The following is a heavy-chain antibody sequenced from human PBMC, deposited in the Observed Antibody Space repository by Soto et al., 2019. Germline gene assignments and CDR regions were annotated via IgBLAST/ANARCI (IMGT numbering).Heavy chain of an antibody. CDR2: INPNSGNT. D-gene: IGHD3-3*01. CDR1: GYTFTSYG. Sequence: ASVKVSCKASGYTFTSYGISWVRQATGQGLEWMGWINPNSGNTGYAQKFQGRVTMTRNTSTSTAYMELSSLRSEDTAVYYCASPARNYDFWSGYSFDIWGQGTMVTVSS. J-gene: IGHJ3*02. CDR3: ASPARNYDFWSGYSFDI. V-gene: IGHV1-8*02.